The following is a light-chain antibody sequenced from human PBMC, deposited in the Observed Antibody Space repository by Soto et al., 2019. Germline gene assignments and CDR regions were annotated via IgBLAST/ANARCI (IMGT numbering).Light chain of an antibody. CDR2: SNN. V-gene: IGLV1-44*01. Sequence: QSVLTQLPSASGTPGQRVTISCSGSSSNIGSNTVNWYQQLPGTAPKLLIYSNNQRPSGVPDRFSGSKSGTSASLAISGLQSEDEADYYCAAWDDSLNGRVFGTGTKVTVL. CDR1: SSNIGSNT. J-gene: IGLJ1*01. CDR3: AAWDDSLNGRV.